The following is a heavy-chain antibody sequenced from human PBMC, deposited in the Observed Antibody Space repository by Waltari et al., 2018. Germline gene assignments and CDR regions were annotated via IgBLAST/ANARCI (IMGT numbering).Heavy chain of an antibody. D-gene: IGHD2-2*01. CDR3: ARAPPARGFVVVPAAPDY. CDR1: GYSFTSSW. Sequence: EVQLVQSGAEVKKPGESLKISCKGSGYSFTSSWIGWVRQLPGKGLEWRGIIYPGDSDTRYSPSFQGQVTISADKSISTAYLQWSSLKASDTAMYYCARAPPARGFVVVPAAPDYWGQGTLVTVSS. J-gene: IGHJ4*02. V-gene: IGHV5-51*01. CDR2: IYPGDSDT.